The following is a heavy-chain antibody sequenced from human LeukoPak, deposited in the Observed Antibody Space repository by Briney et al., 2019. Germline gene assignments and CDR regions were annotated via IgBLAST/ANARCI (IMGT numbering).Heavy chain of an antibody. CDR3: ARGAAGAFDI. CDR1: GDSVSSNTAA. D-gene: IGHD2-15*01. Sequence: SQTLSLTCAISGDSVSSNTAAWNWIRQSPSRGLEWLGRTYYRSKWYNDYTVSVKSLITVNPDTSKNQFSLQLNSVTPEDTAVYFCARGAAGAFDIWGQGTMVTVSS. V-gene: IGHV6-1*01. J-gene: IGHJ3*02. CDR2: TYYRSKWYN.